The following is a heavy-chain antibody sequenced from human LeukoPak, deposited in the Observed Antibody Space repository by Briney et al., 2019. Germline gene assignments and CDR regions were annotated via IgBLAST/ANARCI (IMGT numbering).Heavy chain of an antibody. Sequence: QAGGSLRLSCAASGFTFSSYAMSWVRPAPGKGLEWVLAISGSGGSTYYADTVKGRFTISRDNSKNTLYLQMNSLRAEDTAVYYCAKDSSGYYYYFDYCGQGTLVTVSS. J-gene: IGHJ4*02. V-gene: IGHV3-23*01. CDR2: ISGSGGST. D-gene: IGHD3-22*01. CDR3: AKDSSGYYYYFDY. CDR1: GFTFSSYA.